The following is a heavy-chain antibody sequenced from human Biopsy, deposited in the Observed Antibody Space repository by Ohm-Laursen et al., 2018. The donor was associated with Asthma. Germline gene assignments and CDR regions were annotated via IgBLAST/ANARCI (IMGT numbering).Heavy chain of an antibody. CDR3: ARAGQCSSTSCYNPGWFDP. Sequence: SKTLSLTCAVYGGSFSGYCWSWIRQPPGKGLEWIGEINHSGSTNYNPSLKSRVTISVDTSKNQFSLKLSSVTAADTAVYYCARAGQCSSTSCYNPGWFDPWGQGTLVTVSS. J-gene: IGHJ5*02. CDR1: GGSFSGYC. D-gene: IGHD2-2*01. V-gene: IGHV4-34*01. CDR2: INHSGST.